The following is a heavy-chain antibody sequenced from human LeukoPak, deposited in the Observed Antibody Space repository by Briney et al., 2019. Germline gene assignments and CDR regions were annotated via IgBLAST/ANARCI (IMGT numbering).Heavy chain of an antibody. CDR1: GYTFTSYD. Sequence: ASVKVSCNASGYTFTSYDINWVRQATGQGLEWMGWMNPNSGNTGYAQKFQGRVTMTRNTSISTAYMELSSLRSEDTAVYYCARGGAVAGTLNWFDPWGQGTLVTVSS. V-gene: IGHV1-8*01. CDR2: MNPNSGNT. CDR3: ARGGAVAGTLNWFDP. D-gene: IGHD6-19*01. J-gene: IGHJ5*02.